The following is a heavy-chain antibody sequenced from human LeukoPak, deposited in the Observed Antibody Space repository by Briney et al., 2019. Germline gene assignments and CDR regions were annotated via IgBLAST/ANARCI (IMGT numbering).Heavy chain of an antibody. Sequence: PGGSLRLSCAASGFTFSSYSMNWVRQAPGKGLEWVSSISSSSNYINYADSVKGRFTISRDNAKNSLYLQMNSLRAEDTAVYYCARVLRTVPQRGAFDIWGQGTMVTVSS. CDR2: ISSSSNYI. J-gene: IGHJ3*02. D-gene: IGHD4-17*01. CDR1: GFTFSSYS. CDR3: ARVLRTVPQRGAFDI. V-gene: IGHV3-21*01.